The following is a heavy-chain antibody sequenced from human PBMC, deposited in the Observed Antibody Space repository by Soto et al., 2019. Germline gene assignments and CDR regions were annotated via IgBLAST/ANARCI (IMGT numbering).Heavy chain of an antibody. D-gene: IGHD3-16*01. CDR2: VSFDGSNK. Sequence: QVQLVESGGGVVQPGRSLRLSCAASGFTFSAYTMHWVRQAPGKGLEWVAAVSFDGSNKYYADSVKDRFTISRDNSKNTVYVQMNSLRVEDTAVYYCGRDRRFGNGYSLGFDYWGQGTLVTVSS. V-gene: IGHV3-30-3*01. CDR3: GRDRRFGNGYSLGFDY. CDR1: GFTFSAYT. J-gene: IGHJ4*02.